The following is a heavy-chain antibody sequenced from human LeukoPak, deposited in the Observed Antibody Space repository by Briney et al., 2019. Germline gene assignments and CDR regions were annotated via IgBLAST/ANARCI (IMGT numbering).Heavy chain of an antibody. CDR2: ISGSGDST. V-gene: IGHV3-23*01. CDR3: AKGPPLPQYFQH. J-gene: IGHJ1*01. Sequence: GGSLRPSCAASGFTFSTYAMSWVRQPPGKGLEWVSAISGSGDSTYYADSVKGRFTISRDNSKNTLYLQMNSLRAEDTAVYYCAKGPPLPQYFQHWGQGTLVTVSS. CDR1: GFTFSTYA.